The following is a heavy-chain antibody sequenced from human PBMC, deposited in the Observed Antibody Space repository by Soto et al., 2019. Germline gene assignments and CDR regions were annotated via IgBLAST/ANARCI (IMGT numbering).Heavy chain of an antibody. J-gene: IGHJ6*02. CDR1: GFTFSSYW. Sequence: EVQLVESGGGLVQPGGSLRLSCAASGFTFSSYWMSWVRQAPGKGLEWVANIKQDGSEKYYVDSVKGRFTISRDNAKNSLYLQMNSLRAEDTAVYYCARTRYYYDSSGYYSTFYGMDVWGQGTTVTVSS. D-gene: IGHD3-22*01. CDR2: IKQDGSEK. CDR3: ARTRYYYDSSGYYSTFYGMDV. V-gene: IGHV3-7*03.